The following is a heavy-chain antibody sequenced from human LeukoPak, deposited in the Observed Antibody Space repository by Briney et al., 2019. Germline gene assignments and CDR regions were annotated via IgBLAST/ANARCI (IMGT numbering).Heavy chain of an antibody. CDR1: GFTFTYHW. V-gene: IGHV3-74*01. CDR2: IRSDGGET. Sequence: GGSLRLSCAASGFTFTYHWMHWVRQGPGKGLVWVSRIRSDGGETNYADSVKGRFTISRDNSKNTLYLQMNSLRAEDTAVYYCAKVIGNRGFDYWGQGTLVTVSS. D-gene: IGHD1/OR15-1a*01. J-gene: IGHJ4*02. CDR3: AKVIGNRGFDY.